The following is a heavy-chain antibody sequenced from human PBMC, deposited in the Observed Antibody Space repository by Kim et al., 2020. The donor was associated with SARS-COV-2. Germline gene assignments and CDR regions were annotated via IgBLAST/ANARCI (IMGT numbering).Heavy chain of an antibody. D-gene: IGHD6-19*01. Sequence: YAQKFQGGVTMTRDTSTSTVYMELSSLRSEDTAVYYCARGYSSGWLDAFDIWGQGTMVTVSS. V-gene: IGHV1-46*01. CDR3: ARGYSSGWLDAFDI. J-gene: IGHJ3*02.